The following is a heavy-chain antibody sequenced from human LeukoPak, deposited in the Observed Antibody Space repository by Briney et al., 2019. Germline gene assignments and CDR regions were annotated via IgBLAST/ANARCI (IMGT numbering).Heavy chain of an antibody. J-gene: IGHJ4*02. CDR2: IYSGGST. V-gene: IGHV3-66*02. Sequence: GGSLRLSCAASGFTFSSYSMSWVRQAPGKGLEWVSVIYSGGSTYYADSVKGRFTISRDNSKNTLYLQMNSLRAEDTAVYYCARATYYPLWGQGTLVTVSS. D-gene: IGHD3-10*01. CDR1: GFTFSSYS. CDR3: ARATYYPL.